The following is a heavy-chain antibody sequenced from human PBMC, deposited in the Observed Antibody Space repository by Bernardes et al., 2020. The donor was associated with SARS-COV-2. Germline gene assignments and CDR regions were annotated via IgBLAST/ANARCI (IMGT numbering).Heavy chain of an antibody. CDR1: GYTFTSYG. Sequence: ASVKVSCKASGYTFTSYGISWVRQAPGQGLEWMGWISAYNGNTNYAQKLQGRVTMTTDTSTSTAYMELRSLRSDDTAVYYCARDSDQLLNDAFDIWGQGTMVTVSS. D-gene: IGHD2-2*01. V-gene: IGHV1-18*01. CDR3: ARDSDQLLNDAFDI. CDR2: ISAYNGNT. J-gene: IGHJ3*02.